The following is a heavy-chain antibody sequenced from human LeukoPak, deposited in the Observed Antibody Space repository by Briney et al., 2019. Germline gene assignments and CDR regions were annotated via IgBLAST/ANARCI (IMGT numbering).Heavy chain of an antibody. CDR2: VYPGDSDT. CDR3: ARRGGSYGGAGDDAFDI. D-gene: IGHD1-26*01. J-gene: IGHJ3*02. V-gene: IGHV5-51*01. Sequence: GESLKISCKGSGYSFTSYWIGWVRQTPGKGLEWMGIVYPGDSDTRYSPSFQGQVTISADKSISTAYLQWNSLKASDTAMYYCARRGGSYGGAGDDAFDIWGQGTMVTVSS. CDR1: GYSFTSYW.